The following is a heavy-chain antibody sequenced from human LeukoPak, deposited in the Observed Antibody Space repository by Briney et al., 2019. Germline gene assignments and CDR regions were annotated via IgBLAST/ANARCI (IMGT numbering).Heavy chain of an antibody. D-gene: IGHD5-12*01. J-gene: IGHJ4*02. CDR3: ARSPGRYSGYNWYFDY. V-gene: IGHV1-18*04. CDR1: GYSISTYG. Sequence: RWASVKVSCKTSGYSISTYGIHWLRQAPGQGLEWVGWVSPSNGNTHYAQRVQGRVSMTADTPTGTASMELRSLRSDDTAVYYCARSPGRYSGYNWYFDYWGQGTLVTVSS. CDR2: VSPSNGNT.